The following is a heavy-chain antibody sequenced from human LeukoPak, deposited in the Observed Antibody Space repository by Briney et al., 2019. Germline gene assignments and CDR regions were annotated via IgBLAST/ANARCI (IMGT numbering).Heavy chain of an antibody. CDR3: ARVEMATKPTYYFDY. CDR2: IYPGDSYT. J-gene: IGHJ4*02. V-gene: IGHV5-51*01. Sequence: GESLKISCKGSGYSFTSYWIGWVRQMPGKGLEWMGIIYPGDSYTIYNPSFLGQVTISADKSISTAYLQWSSLKASDTAIYYCARVEMATKPTYYFDYWGQGTLVTVSS. CDR1: GYSFTSYW. D-gene: IGHD5-24*01.